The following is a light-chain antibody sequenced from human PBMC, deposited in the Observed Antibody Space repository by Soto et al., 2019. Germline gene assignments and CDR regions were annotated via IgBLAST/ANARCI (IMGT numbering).Light chain of an antibody. CDR1: SSDVGLYDY. Sequence: QSVLAQPASVSGSPGQSITISCTGTSSDVGLYDYVSWYQQHPGKAPQLMIYAVSNRPSGVSNRFSASKSGNTASLFISGLQAEEEADYYCSSYTSDSYYVFGSGTKVTAL. V-gene: IGLV2-14*01. CDR2: AVS. CDR3: SSYTSDSYYV. J-gene: IGLJ1*01.